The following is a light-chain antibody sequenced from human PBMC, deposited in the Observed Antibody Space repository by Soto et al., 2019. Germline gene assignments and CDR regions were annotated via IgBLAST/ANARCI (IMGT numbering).Light chain of an antibody. CDR1: QGIRND. CDR3: LQHNSYPRT. Sequence: DLQMTQSPSSLSASVGDRVTITCRASQGIRNDLAWYQQKPGKAPKRLIYVASSLHSGVPSRFSGSGSGTEFTLTISSLQPEDFATYYCLQHNSYPRTFGQGTKVEIK. CDR2: VAS. J-gene: IGKJ1*01. V-gene: IGKV1-17*01.